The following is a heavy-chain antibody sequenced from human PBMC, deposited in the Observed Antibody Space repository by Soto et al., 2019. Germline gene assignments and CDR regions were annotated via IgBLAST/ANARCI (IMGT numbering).Heavy chain of an antibody. CDR1: GFTFSSYA. CDR3: AKDARGYSYGHHRVYYFDY. V-gene: IGHV3-23*01. D-gene: IGHD5-18*01. J-gene: IGHJ4*02. CDR2: ISGSGGST. Sequence: EVQLLESGGGLVQPGGSLRLSCAASGFTFSSYAMSWVRQAPGKGLEWVSAISGSGGSTYYADSVKGRFTISRDNSKNTLYLQMNSLRAEDTAVYYCAKDARGYSYGHHRVYYFDYWGQGTLVTVSS.